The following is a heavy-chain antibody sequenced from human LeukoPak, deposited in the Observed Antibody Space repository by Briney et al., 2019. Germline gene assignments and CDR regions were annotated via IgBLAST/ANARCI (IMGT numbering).Heavy chain of an antibody. CDR3: AREGIQLGYFDY. Sequence: GGSLRLSCAASGFTSSSYGMHWVRQAPGKGLEWVAFIRYDGSNKYYADSVKGRFTISRDNSKNTLYLQMNSLRAEDTAVYYCAREGIQLGYFDYWGQGTLVTVSS. CDR2: IRYDGSNK. J-gene: IGHJ4*02. V-gene: IGHV3-30*02. D-gene: IGHD5-18*01. CDR1: GFTSSSYG.